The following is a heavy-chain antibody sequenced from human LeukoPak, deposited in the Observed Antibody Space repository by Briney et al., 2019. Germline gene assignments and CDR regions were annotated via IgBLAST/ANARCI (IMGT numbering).Heavy chain of an antibody. V-gene: IGHV1-2*02. J-gene: IGHJ6*03. D-gene: IGHD6-19*01. CDR2: IYPNSGGT. CDR3: ARSEQFPYYMDV. CDR1: AYTFTGYY. Sequence: ASVKVSCKASAYTFTGYYMHWVRQAPGQGLEWMGWIYPNSGGTNYAQKFQGRVTMTRDTSISTAYMEPSRLRSDDTAVYYCARSEQFPYYMDVWGKGTTVTVSS.